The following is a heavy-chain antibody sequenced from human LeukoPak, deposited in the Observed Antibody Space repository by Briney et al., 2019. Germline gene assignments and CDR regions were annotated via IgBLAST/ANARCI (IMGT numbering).Heavy chain of an antibody. CDR1: GFTFSSYG. CDR3: AKDHPVPYYMDV. D-gene: IGHD6-6*01. J-gene: IGHJ6*03. V-gene: IGHV3-33*06. Sequence: HPGGSLRLSCAASGFTFSSYGMHWVRQAPGKGLEWVAVIWYDGSNKYYADSVEGRFTISRDNSKNTLYLQMNSLRAEDTAVYYCAKDHPVPYYMDVWGKGTTVTVSS. CDR2: IWYDGSNK.